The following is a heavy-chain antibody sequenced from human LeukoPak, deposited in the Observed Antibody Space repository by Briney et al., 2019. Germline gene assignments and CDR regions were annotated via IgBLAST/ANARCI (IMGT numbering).Heavy chain of an antibody. CDR3: ARGRSSSWFQH. V-gene: IGHV4-59*12. CDR2: TYYTGAT. D-gene: IGHD6-13*01. Sequence: SETLSLICTVSGGSIRSYYWSWIRQSPGKGLEWIGYTYYTGATNYNPSLKSRVTILVDMSKNQFSLNLNSVTAADTAVYYCARGRSSSWFQHWGQGTLVTVSS. J-gene: IGHJ1*01. CDR1: GGSIRSYY.